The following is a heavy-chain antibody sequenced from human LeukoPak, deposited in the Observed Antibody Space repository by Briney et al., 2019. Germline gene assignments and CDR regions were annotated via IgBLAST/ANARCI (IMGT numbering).Heavy chain of an antibody. D-gene: IGHD3-22*01. CDR3: ARGSREAGQYDDSSGYSDY. CDR1: GGSFSGYY. CDR2: INHSGST. V-gene: IGHV4-34*01. J-gene: IGHJ4*02. Sequence: PSETLSLTCAVYGGSFSGYYWSWIRQPPGKGLEWIGEINHSGSTNYNPSLKSRVTISVDTSKNQFSLKLSSVTAADTAVYYCARGSREAGQYDDSSGYSDYWGQGTLVTVSS.